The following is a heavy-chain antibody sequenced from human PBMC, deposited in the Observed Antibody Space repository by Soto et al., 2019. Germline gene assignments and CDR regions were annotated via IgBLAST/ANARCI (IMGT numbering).Heavy chain of an antibody. CDR3: ASRGFQDQLPYYYYGMDV. D-gene: IGHD2-2*01. CDR1: GGTFSSYA. CDR2: IIPIFGTA. J-gene: IGHJ6*02. V-gene: IGHV1-69*12. Sequence: QVQLVQSGAEVKKPGSSVKVSCKASGGTFSSYAISWVRQAPGQGLEWMGGIIPIFGTANYAQKFQGRVTITGDESTSTAYRELRSLRSEDTAVYYCASRGFQDQLPYYYYGMDVWGQGTTVTVSS.